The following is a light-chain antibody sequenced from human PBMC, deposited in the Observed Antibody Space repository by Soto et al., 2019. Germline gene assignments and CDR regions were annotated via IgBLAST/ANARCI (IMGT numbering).Light chain of an antibody. V-gene: IGLV1-47*01. Sequence: QSVLTQPPSASGTPGQRVSISCSGSSSNIGSNYVYWYQQVPGTTPKLLIYKNNQRPSGVPDRFSGSKSGTSASLAISGLRSGDEADYYCAVWDDSLSGREVFGGGTKLTVL. CDR3: AVWDDSLSGREV. CDR2: KNN. J-gene: IGLJ2*01. CDR1: SSNIGSNY.